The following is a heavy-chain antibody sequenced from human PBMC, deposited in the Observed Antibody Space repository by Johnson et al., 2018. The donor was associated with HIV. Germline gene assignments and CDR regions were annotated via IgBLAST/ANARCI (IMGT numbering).Heavy chain of an antibody. D-gene: IGHD3-22*01. CDR3: ARDRAIVVAYDAFDI. Sequence: QVQLVESGGGVVQPGRSLRLSCAASGFTFSSYAMHWVRQAPGKGLEWVAVISYDGRNKYFADSVKGRFTISRDNSKITLYLQMNSLRPEDTAVYYCARDRAIVVAYDAFDIWGQGTMVTVSS. CDR2: ISYDGRNK. CDR1: GFTFSSYA. J-gene: IGHJ3*02. V-gene: IGHV3-30*04.